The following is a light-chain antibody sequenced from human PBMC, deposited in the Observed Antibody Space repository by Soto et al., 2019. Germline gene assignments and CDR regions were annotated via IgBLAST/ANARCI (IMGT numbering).Light chain of an antibody. V-gene: IGKV3-15*01. CDR3: QHYNNWPRWT. Sequence: EIVMTQSPATLSVSPGERATLSCRASQSVSNNLAWYQQKPGQAPRLLIYGASTRATGVPARLSGSGSGTEFTLTISSLQSEDFAIYYCQHYNNWPRWTFGQGTKVEIK. CDR1: QSVSNN. CDR2: GAS. J-gene: IGKJ1*01.